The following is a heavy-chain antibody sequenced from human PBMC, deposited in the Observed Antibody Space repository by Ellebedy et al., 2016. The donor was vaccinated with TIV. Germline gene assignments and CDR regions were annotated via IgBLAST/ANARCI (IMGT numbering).Heavy chain of an antibody. CDR3: ARDGDGYNFDY. D-gene: IGHD5-24*01. CDR2: VCRDGSCA. CDR1: GFTFSRYW. J-gene: IGHJ4*02. Sequence: GESLKISCAASGFTFSRYWMHWVRQAPGKGLVWVSRVCRDGSCAAYADSVKGRFTIFRDNAKNILYLQMTSLSVEDTAVYFCARDGDGYNFDYWGKGTLVTVSS. V-gene: IGHV3-74*01.